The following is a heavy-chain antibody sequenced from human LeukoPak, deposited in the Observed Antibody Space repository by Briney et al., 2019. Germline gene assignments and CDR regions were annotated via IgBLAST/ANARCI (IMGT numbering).Heavy chain of an antibody. D-gene: IGHD6-19*01. CDR1: GGSISSSSYY. CDR2: INYSGST. CDR3: ASQGYSSGFDY. V-gene: IGHV4-39*01. J-gene: IGHJ4*02. Sequence: SEALSLTCTVSGGSISSSSYYWGWIRQPPGKGLEWIGSINYSGSTYYNPSLKSRVTISVDTSKNQFSLKLSSVTAADTAVYYCASQGYSSGFDYWGQGTLVTVSS.